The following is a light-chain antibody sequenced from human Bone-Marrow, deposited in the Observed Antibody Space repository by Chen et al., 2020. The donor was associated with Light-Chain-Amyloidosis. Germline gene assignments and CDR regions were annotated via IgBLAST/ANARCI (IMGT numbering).Light chain of an antibody. CDR2: RDT. CDR3: QSADSSGTYEVI. CDR1: DLPTKY. V-gene: IGLV3-25*03. Sequence: SYELTQPPSVSVSPGQTARITCSGDDLPTKYAYWYQQKPGHAPVLVIHRDTERPSGISERFSGASSGTTARLTISGVQAEDEADYHCQSADSSGTYEVIFGGGTKLTVL. J-gene: IGLJ2*01.